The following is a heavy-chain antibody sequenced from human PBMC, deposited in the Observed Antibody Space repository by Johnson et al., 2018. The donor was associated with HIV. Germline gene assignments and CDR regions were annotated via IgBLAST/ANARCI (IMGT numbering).Heavy chain of an antibody. Sequence: VQLVESGGGVVRPGGSLRLSCAASGLTFEDYGMSWVRQAPGKGLEWVSGINWNGGSTGYADSVKGRFTISRDNSKNTLYLQMNSLRAEDTAVYYCARVGHIGYRSFDIWGQGTMVTVSS. CDR2: INWNGGST. CDR1: GLTFEDYG. V-gene: IGHV3-20*04. CDR3: ARVGHIGYRSFDI. D-gene: IGHD5-18*01. J-gene: IGHJ3*02.